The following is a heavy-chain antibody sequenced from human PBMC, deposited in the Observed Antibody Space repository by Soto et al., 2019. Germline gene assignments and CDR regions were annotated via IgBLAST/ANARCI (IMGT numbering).Heavy chain of an antibody. CDR3: ASSRYGYIFYDY. V-gene: IGHV4-30-4*01. Sequence: PSETLSLTCTVSGGSISSGDYYWSWIRQPPGKGLEWIGYIYYSGSTYYNPSLKSRLTISVDTSKNQFSLKLSSVTAADTAVYYCASSRYGYIFYDYWGQGTLVTVS. J-gene: IGHJ4*02. CDR1: GGSISSGDYY. D-gene: IGHD5-18*01. CDR2: IYYSGST.